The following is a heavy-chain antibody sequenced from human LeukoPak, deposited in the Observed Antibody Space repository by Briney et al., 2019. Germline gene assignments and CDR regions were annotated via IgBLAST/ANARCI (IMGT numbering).Heavy chain of an antibody. CDR2: MYYSGTT. CDR3: ARDVSGYLKTGIDY. V-gene: IGHV4-59*01. J-gene: IGHJ4*02. CDR1: GGSFSGYY. D-gene: IGHD5-18*01. Sequence: SETLTLTCAVYGGSFSGYYWSWIRQPPGKGLEWIGYMYYSGTTTYNPSLKSRVTMSVDTSKNQFSLKLTSVTAADTAVYYCARDVSGYLKTGIDYWGQGTLVTVSS.